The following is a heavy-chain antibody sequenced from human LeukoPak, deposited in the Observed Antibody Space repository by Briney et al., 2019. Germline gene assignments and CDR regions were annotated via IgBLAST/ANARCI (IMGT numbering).Heavy chain of an antibody. CDR2: VYDGDTT. J-gene: IGHJ4*02. CDR3: ARDRLLYLDY. Sequence: QPGGSLRLSCAASGFTVSNNYMSWVRQAPGKGLEWVSAVYDGDTTYYADSVKGRFTISRDNSKNTLYLQINSLRVEDTAVYFCARDRLLYLDYWGQGTPVTVSS. V-gene: IGHV3-53*01. CDR1: GFTVSNNY. D-gene: IGHD2-21*02.